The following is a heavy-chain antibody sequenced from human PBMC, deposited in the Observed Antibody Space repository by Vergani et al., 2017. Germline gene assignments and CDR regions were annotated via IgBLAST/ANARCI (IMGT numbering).Heavy chain of an antibody. CDR2: IDFKGNDA. D-gene: IGHD3-22*01. J-gene: IGHJ4*02. V-gene: IGHV3-30*02. CDR3: ARDGTDIFVSSSDYSHLLYY. CDR1: GFTFSSDG. Sequence: QMQLVESGGGVIQPGGSLRLSCAASGFTFSSDGMQWVRQAPGKGLEWVALIDFKGNDAYYTDTVRGRFIISRDNSKNTLYLQMNSLRVEDTAVYFCARDGTDIFVSSSDYSHLLYYWGQGILVTVSS.